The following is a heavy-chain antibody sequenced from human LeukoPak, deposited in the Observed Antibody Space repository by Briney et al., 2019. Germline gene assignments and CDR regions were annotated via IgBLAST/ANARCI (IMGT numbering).Heavy chain of an antibody. D-gene: IGHD3-10*01. CDR2: IYTSGST. J-gene: IGHJ5*02. CDR3: ARESITMVRGVNWFDP. V-gene: IGHV4-61*02. CDR1: GGSISSGSYY. Sequence: SQTLSLTCTVSGGSISSGSYYWSWIRQPAGKGLEWIGRIYTSGSTNYNPSLKSRVTMSADTSKNQFSLKLSSVTAADTAVYYCARESITMVRGVNWFDPWGQGTLVTVSS.